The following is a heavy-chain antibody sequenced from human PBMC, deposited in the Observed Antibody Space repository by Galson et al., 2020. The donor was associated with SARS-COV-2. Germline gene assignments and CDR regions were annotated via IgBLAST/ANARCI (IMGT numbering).Heavy chain of an antibody. Sequence: SETLSLTCTVSGGSISSSSYYWGWIRQPPGKGLEWIGSIYYSGSTYYNPSLKSRVTISVDTSKNQFSLELSSVTAADTAVYYCASLLGGFGELPDYWGQGTLVTVSS. CDR1: GGSISSSSYY. V-gene: IGHV4-39*01. CDR2: IYYSGST. CDR3: ASLLGGFGELPDY. D-gene: IGHD3-10*01. J-gene: IGHJ4*02.